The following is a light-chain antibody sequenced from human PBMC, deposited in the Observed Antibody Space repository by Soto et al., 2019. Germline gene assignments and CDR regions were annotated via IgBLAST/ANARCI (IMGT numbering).Light chain of an antibody. V-gene: IGKV1-39*01. CDR2: TSG. J-gene: IGKJ2*01. Sequence: IHMTQSPSSLSASVGDRITVTCRASQRITTYVNWDQLKTGEAPKLLISTSGSLQRWVTSRFGGSWCGTGFTLTVPRLQPADFATCFCQQTYSTQYTFGPGTKLEIK. CDR3: QQTYSTQYT. CDR1: QRITTY.